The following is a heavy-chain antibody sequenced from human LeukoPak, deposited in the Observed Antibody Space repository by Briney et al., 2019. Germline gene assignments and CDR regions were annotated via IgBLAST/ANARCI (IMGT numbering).Heavy chain of an antibody. CDR1: GFTFDDYA. V-gene: IGHV3-9*01. CDR2: ISWNSGSI. Sequence: GRSLRLSCAASGFTFDDYAMHWVRQAPGKGLEWVSGISWNSGSIGYVDSVKGRFTISRDNAKNSLYLQMNSLRAEDTAVYYCAGGYSYGYYWGQGTLVTVSS. J-gene: IGHJ4*02. CDR3: AGGYSYGYY. D-gene: IGHD5-18*01.